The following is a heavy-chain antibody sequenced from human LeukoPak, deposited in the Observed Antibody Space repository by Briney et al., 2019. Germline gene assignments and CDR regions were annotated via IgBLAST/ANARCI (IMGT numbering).Heavy chain of an antibody. D-gene: IGHD1-26*01. CDR2: IYYSGST. V-gene: IGHV4-39*07. CDR1: GGSISSSSYC. J-gene: IGHJ4*02. Sequence: SETLSLTCTVSGGSISSSSYCWGWIRQPPGKGLEWIGSIYYSGSTYYNPSLKSRVTMSVDTSKNQFSLKLSSVTAADTAVYYCARQEGGIVGPYWGQGTLVTVSS. CDR3: ARQEGGIVGPY.